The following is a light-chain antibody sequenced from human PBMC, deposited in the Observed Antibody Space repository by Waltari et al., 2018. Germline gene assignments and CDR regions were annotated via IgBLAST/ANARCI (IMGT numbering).Light chain of an antibody. CDR1: ERVRRA. V-gene: IGKV3-20*01. Sequence: EIVLTQSPGTLSLSPGERATLSCRASERVRRALAWYQQRPCQAPRLLIYDASSRATGIPDRFSGSGSGTDFSLTISRLEPEDFALYYCQHYRSLPVTFGQGTKVEIK. CDR2: DAS. CDR3: QHYRSLPVT. J-gene: IGKJ1*01.